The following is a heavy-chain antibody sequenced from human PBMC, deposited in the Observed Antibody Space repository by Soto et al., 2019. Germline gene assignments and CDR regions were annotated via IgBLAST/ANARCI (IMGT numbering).Heavy chain of an antibody. Sequence: HPGGSLRLSCAASGFTFSSYWMHWVRQAPGKGLVWVSRINGDGSSTSYADSVKGRFTISRDNAKNTLYLQMNSLRAEDTAVYYCARSYDYFWDYYYGMDVWGQGTTVTVSS. CDR1: GFTFSSYW. CDR3: ARSYDYFWDYYYGMDV. CDR2: INGDGSST. V-gene: IGHV3-74*01. J-gene: IGHJ6*02. D-gene: IGHD3-3*01.